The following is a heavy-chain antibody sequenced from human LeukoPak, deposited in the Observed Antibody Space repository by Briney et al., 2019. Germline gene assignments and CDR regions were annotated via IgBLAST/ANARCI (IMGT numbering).Heavy chain of an antibody. CDR1: GFIFSSHA. D-gene: IGHD6-19*01. J-gene: IGHJ4*02. CDR2: VSGSSGRT. Sequence: GGSLRLSCAASGFIFSSHAMSWVRQAPGKGLEWVAGVSGSSGRTYYAASVKGRFTISRDNSKNTLSLEMNSLSAADTAVYYCAKDLLYSSGWYGFDYWGQGTLVTVSS. CDR3: AKDLLYSSGWYGFDY. V-gene: IGHV3-23*01.